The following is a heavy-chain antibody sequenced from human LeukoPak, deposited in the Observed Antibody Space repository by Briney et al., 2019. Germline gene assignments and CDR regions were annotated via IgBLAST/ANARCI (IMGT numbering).Heavy chain of an antibody. CDR3: AKSHSGSSTLDY. J-gene: IGHJ4*02. CDR1: EFSVGSNY. D-gene: IGHD1-26*01. V-gene: IGHV3-66*01. Sequence: PGGSLRLSCAASEFSVGSNYMTWVRQAPGKGLEWVSLIYSGGSTYYADSVKGRFTISRDNSKNTLYLQMNSLRAEDTAVYYCAKSHSGSSTLDYWGQGTLVTVSS. CDR2: IYSGGST.